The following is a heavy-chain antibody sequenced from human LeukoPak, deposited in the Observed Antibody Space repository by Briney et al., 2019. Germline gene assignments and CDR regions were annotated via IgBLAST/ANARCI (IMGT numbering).Heavy chain of an antibody. CDR3: AREGSRSDDAFDI. V-gene: IGHV3-30*04. J-gene: IGHJ3*02. Sequence: GGSLRLSCAASGFTFNTYTMHWVRQAPGEGLQWVALMSYDRSNEHYADSVKGRFTISRDNSKSTLYLQMTSLRLEDTAVYYCAREGSRSDDAFDIWGQGTLVTVSS. CDR1: GFTFNTYT. CDR2: MSYDRSNE.